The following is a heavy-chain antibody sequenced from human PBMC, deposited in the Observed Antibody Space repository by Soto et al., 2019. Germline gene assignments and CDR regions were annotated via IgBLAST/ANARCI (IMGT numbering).Heavy chain of an antibody. J-gene: IGHJ4*02. CDR2: IIPMFGTA. Sequence: QVQLVQSGAEVKKPESSVKVSCKAPGGTFSTYAISWVRQAPGQGLEWVGGIIPMFGTANYAQRFQDRVTITADESTNTVYMELSSLRPEDTAVYFCASGIQLWLRRINNGYSGWGQGTLVTVSS. CDR1: GGTFSTYA. D-gene: IGHD5-18*01. V-gene: IGHV1-69*12. CDR3: ASGIQLWLRRINNGYSG.